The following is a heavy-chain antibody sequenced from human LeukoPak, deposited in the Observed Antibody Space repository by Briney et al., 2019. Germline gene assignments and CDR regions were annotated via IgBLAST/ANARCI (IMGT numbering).Heavy chain of an antibody. D-gene: IGHD2-15*01. Sequence: NSSETLSLTCTVSGGSISGYYWHWIRQPAGKGPEWIGRIYTSGSTNYNPSLKSRVTISVDKPKNQVSLKLSSVTAADTAVYYCARDVVGGPKDEGWFDPWGQGTLVIVSS. V-gene: IGHV4-4*07. CDR1: GGSISGYY. CDR3: ARDVVGGPKDEGWFDP. CDR2: IYTSGST. J-gene: IGHJ5*02.